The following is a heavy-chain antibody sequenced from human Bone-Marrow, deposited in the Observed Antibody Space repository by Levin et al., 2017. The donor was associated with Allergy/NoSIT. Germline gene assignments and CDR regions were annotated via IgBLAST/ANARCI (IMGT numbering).Heavy chain of an antibody. CDR1: GNSVTSYW. Sequence: RGESLKISCQEFGNSVTSYWIAWVRQKPGKGLEWMGIIYPDDSDTKYSPSFQGQVTISADKSISTAYLQWSSLKTSDTAIYYCARLSSTQFLNFWGQGTLVTVSS. CDR3: ARLSSTQFLNF. V-gene: IGHV5-51*01. CDR2: IYPDDSDT. J-gene: IGHJ4*02. D-gene: IGHD2/OR15-2a*01.